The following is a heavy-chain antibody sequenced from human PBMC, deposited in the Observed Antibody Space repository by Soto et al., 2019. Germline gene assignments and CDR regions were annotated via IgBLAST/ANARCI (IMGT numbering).Heavy chain of an antibody. Sequence: QVQLQESGPGLVKPSVTLSLTCTVSGGSISSYYWSRIRQPPGKGLEWIGYIYYSGSTNYNPSLKSRVTISVDTSKNQFSLKLSSVTAADTAVYYCARSEYSSGWYGEGGDYYYYYMDVWGKGTTVTVAS. CDR2: IYYSGST. J-gene: IGHJ6*03. D-gene: IGHD6-19*01. CDR3: ARSEYSSGWYGEGGDYYYYYMDV. V-gene: IGHV4-59*01. CDR1: GGSISSYY.